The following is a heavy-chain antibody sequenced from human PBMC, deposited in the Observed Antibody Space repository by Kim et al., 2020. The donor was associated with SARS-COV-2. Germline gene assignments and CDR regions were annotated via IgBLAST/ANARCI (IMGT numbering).Heavy chain of an antibody. Sequence: SETLSLTCTVSGGSISSSSYYWGWIRQPPGKGLEWIGSIYYSGSTYYNPSLKSRVTISVDTSKNQFSLKLSSVTAADTAVYYCARVFFRPGRIAVAGRRYYFDYWGQGTLVTVSS. CDR1: GGSISSSSYY. CDR2: IYYSGST. CDR3: ARVFFRPGRIAVAGRRYYFDY. D-gene: IGHD6-19*01. J-gene: IGHJ4*02. V-gene: IGHV4-39*07.